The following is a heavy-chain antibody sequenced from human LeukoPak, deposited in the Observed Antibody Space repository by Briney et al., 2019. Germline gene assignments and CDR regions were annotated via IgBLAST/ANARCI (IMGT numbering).Heavy chain of an antibody. J-gene: IGHJ6*03. CDR2: IYTSGST. CDR1: GGSISSCSYY. Sequence: SQTLSLTCTVSGGSISSCSYYWSWIRQPAGKGLEWIGRIYTSGSTNYNPSLKSRVTISVDTSKNQFSLKLSSVTAADTAVYYCARANWNYYYMDVWGKGTTVTVSS. D-gene: IGHD1-1*01. V-gene: IGHV4-61*02. CDR3: ARANWNYYYMDV.